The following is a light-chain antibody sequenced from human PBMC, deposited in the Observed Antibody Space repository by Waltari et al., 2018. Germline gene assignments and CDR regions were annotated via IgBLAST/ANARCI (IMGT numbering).Light chain of an antibody. CDR1: SPRSYY. CDR3: HSRDASGVGGS. CDR2: GNN. V-gene: IGLV3-19*01. J-gene: IGLJ2*01. Sequence: SSELTQDPTVSVAMGQTVRIPCQGDSPRSYYASWYPQRPGQAPILVFSGNNNRPSGVPDRFSGSSSDNTAVLTITGAQAEDEASYYCHSRDASGVGGSFGGGTKLTVL.